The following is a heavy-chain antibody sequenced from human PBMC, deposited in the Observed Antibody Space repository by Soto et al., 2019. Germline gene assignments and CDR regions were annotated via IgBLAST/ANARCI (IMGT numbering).Heavy chain of an antibody. D-gene: IGHD6-6*01. CDR3: SNSEYSRSSLSGIAGY. V-gene: IGHV3-23*01. J-gene: IGHJ4*02. Sequence: PGGSLRLSCAASGFTFSTFAMAWVRHAPGKGLEWVPGISESGGTRGSADSVKGRFTSSRDNAKNALYLQMNSLSADDAAVYFCSNSEYSRSSLSGIAGYWGQGTLVTVSS. CDR2: ISESGGTR. CDR1: GFTFSTFA.